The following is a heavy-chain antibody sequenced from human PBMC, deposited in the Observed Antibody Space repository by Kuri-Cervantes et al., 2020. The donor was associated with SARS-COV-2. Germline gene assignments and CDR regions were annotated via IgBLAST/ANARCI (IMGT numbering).Heavy chain of an antibody. CDR2: IWYGGSNK. CDR1: GFTFSSYG. J-gene: IGHJ6*03. V-gene: IGHV3-33*08. Sequence: GESLKISCAASGFTFSSYGMHWVRQAPGKGLEWVAVIWYGGSNKYYADSVKGRFTISRDNSKNTLYLQMNSLGAEDTAVYYCARVGGSYYYYYYMDVWGKGTTVTVSS. D-gene: IGHD1-26*01. CDR3: ARVGGSYYYYYYMDV.